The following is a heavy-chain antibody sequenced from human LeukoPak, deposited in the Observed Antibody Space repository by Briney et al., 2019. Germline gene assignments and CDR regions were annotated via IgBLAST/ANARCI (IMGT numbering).Heavy chain of an antibody. CDR3: ARGASGSYFSWLDP. CDR1: GYTFTGYY. D-gene: IGHD3-10*01. Sequence: ASVKVSCKASGYTFTGYYIHWVRQAPGQGLECMGWINANSGGTNYAQKFQGRVTMTRDTPISTAYMELSRLRSDDTAVYYCARGASGSYFSWLDPWGQGTLVTVSS. V-gene: IGHV1-2*02. CDR2: INANSGGT. J-gene: IGHJ5*02.